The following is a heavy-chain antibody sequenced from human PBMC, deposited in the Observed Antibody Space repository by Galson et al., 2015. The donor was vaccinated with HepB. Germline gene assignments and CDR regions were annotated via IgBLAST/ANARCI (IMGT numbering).Heavy chain of an antibody. V-gene: IGHV1-3*01. CDR1: GYTFTSYA. J-gene: IGHJ5*02. CDR2: INAGNGNT. Sequence: SVKVSCKASGYTFTSYAMHWVRQAPGQRLEWMGWINAGNGNTKYSQKFQGRVTITRDTSASTAYMELSSLRSEDTAVYYCARDFSTVTVNWFDPWGQGTLVTVSS. D-gene: IGHD4-17*01. CDR3: ARDFSTVTVNWFDP.